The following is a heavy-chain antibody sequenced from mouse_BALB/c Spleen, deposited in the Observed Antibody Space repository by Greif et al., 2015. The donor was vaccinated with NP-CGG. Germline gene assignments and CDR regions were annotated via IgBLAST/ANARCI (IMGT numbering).Heavy chain of an antibody. J-gene: IGHJ4*01. CDR1: GFTSSDYY. CDR3: ARDQLGEGAMDY. CDR2: ISDGGSYT. V-gene: IGHV5-4*02. D-gene: IGHD3-1*01. Sequence: EVKLVESGGGLVKPGGSLKLSCAASGFTSSDYYMYWVRQTPGKRLEWVATISDGGSYTYYPDSVKGRFTISRDNAKNNLYLQMSSLKSEDTAMYYCARDQLGEGAMDYWGQGTSVTVSS.